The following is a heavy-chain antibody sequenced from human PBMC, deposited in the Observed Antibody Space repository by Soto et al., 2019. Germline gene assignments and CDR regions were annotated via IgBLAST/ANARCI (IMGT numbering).Heavy chain of an antibody. J-gene: IGHJ4*02. CDR1: GFTFSSYA. Sequence: EVQLLESGGGLVQPGGSLRLSCAASGFTFSSYAMTWVRQAPGKGLEWVSAISGSGDNTYYADSVKGRFSISRDNSKNTVFLQMNSPRAEDTAIYYCAKWVEGAMGRIDYWGQGTLVTVSS. D-gene: IGHD3-16*01. CDR2: ISGSGDNT. CDR3: AKWVEGAMGRIDY. V-gene: IGHV3-23*01.